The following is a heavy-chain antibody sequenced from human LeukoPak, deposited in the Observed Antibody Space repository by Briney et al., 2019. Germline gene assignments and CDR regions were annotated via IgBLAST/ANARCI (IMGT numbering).Heavy chain of an antibody. V-gene: IGHV3-30*02. CDR2: IRYDGSDT. J-gene: IGHJ4*02. D-gene: IGHD3-3*01. CDR1: GFTFSSFG. CDR3: AKVRDFWNGGCDY. Sequence: PGGSLRLSCAASGFTFSSFGMHWVRQPPGKGLEWVAFIRYDGSDTYYADSVKGRFTISRDNSKNTLYLQMNSLRAEDTAVYYCAKVRDFWNGGCDYWGQGTLVTVSS.